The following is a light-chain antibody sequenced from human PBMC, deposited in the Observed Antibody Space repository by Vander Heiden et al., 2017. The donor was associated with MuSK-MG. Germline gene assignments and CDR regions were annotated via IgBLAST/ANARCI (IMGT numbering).Light chain of an antibody. V-gene: IGKV2D-29*01. CDR3: MQTMQLLQT. CDR1: QSLLHSDGKTY. CDR2: EVS. Sequence: DIVLTQSPLSLSVTPGQPAFISCKSSQSLLHSDGKTYLHWYLQKPGQPPHLLIYEVSNRFSGVPDRFSGSGSGTQFTVTISRVEAEDVGVYYCMQTMQLLQTFGQGTKVEIK. J-gene: IGKJ1*01.